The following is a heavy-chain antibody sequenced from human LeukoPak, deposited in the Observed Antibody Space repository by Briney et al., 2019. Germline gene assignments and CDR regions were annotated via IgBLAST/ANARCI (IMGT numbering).Heavy chain of an antibody. CDR1: GFTFSAYS. V-gene: IGHV3-21*01. D-gene: IGHD3-22*01. CDR3: ARDSTPYDSSGYCYDY. J-gene: IGHJ4*02. Sequence: GGSLRLSCAASGFTFSAYSMNWVRQAPGQGLEWVSSISTGSSYIYYADSVKGRFTISRENAKNSLYLQMNSLRAEDTAVYYCARDSTPYDSSGYCYDYWGQGTLVTVSS. CDR2: ISTGSSYI.